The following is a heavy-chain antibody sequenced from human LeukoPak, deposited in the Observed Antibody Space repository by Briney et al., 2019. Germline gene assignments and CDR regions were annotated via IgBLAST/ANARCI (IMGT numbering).Heavy chain of an antibody. CDR3: VRDWPNVFDF. CDR2: IEKDGSQK. J-gene: IGHJ3*01. CDR1: GFTFSSYW. V-gene: IGHV3-7*01. Sequence: GGSLSHSCAASGFTFSSYWMSWVRQAPGKGLEWVAPIEKDGSQKHYVDSVKGRFTISRDNAKKSLYLQMNSLRGEDTAVYHCVRDWPNVFDFWGQGTMVTVSS.